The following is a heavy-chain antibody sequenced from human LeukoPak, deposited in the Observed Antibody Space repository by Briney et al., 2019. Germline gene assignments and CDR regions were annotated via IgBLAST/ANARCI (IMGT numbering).Heavy chain of an antibody. CDR1: GFTISIYA. CDR3: ARIYCSGGTCYRADYGMDV. J-gene: IGHJ6*02. V-gene: IGHV3-30-3*01. Sequence: GGSLRLSCAASGFTISIYAMHWVRQAPGKGLEWLAVISYDGSNKYYADSVQGRFTISRDNSKNTLYLQMNSLGPEDTAVYYCARIYCSGGTCYRADYGMDVWGQGTTVTVSS. CDR2: ISYDGSNK. D-gene: IGHD2-15*01.